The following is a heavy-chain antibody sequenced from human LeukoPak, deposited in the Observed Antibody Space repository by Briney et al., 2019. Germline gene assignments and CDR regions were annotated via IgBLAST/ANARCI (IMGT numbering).Heavy chain of an antibody. CDR3: ARGRPRIYYYYYMDV. V-gene: IGHV3-11*04. Sequence: GGSLRLSCAASGFTFSDYYMSWIRQAPGKGLEWVSYISSSGSTIYYADSVKGRFTISRDNAKNSLYLQMNSLRAEDTAVYYCARGRPRIYYYYYMDVWGKGTTVTVSS. CDR1: GFTFSDYY. J-gene: IGHJ6*03. D-gene: IGHD1-14*01. CDR2: ISSSGSTI.